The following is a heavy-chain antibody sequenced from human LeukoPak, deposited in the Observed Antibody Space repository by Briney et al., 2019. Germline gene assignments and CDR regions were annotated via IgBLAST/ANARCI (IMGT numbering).Heavy chain of an antibody. Sequence: KSSETLSLTCAVYGVSFSGYYWSWLRQPPGKGLEWIGEINDSGRTNYNPSLKSGVTISVDTSKNQFSLKLSSVTAADTAVYYCARGGSDYYDSSVSLDAFDIWGQGTMVTVSS. CDR2: INDSGRT. D-gene: IGHD3-22*01. CDR1: GVSFSGYY. V-gene: IGHV4-34*01. CDR3: ARGGSDYYDSSVSLDAFDI. J-gene: IGHJ3*02.